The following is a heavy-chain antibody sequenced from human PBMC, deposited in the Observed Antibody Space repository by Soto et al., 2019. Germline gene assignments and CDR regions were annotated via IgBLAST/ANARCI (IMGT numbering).Heavy chain of an antibody. CDR3: ASEPLYYDFWSGRRGGAFDI. J-gene: IGHJ3*02. CDR2: ISSSSSTI. Sequence: GGSLRLSCAASGFTFSSYSMNWVRQAPGKGLEWVSYISSSSSTIYYADSVKGRFTISRDNAKNSLYLQMNSLRAEDTAVYYCASEPLYYDFWSGRRGGAFDIWGQGTMVTVSS. D-gene: IGHD3-3*01. CDR1: GFTFSSYS. V-gene: IGHV3-48*01.